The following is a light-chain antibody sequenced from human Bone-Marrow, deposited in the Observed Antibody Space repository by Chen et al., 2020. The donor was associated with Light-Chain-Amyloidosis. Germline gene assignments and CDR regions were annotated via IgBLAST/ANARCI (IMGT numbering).Light chain of an antibody. CDR3: QQSYSFVVT. CDR2: AAS. V-gene: IGKV1-39*01. Sequence: DIQMTQSPSSLSASVGDRVTITCRASQTISNYLNWYQQKPGKAPKLLIYAASTLQTGVPSRFSGSGSGTDFTLTISSLQPEDFATYFCQQSYSFVVTFGPGTKVDIK. CDR1: QTISNY. J-gene: IGKJ3*01.